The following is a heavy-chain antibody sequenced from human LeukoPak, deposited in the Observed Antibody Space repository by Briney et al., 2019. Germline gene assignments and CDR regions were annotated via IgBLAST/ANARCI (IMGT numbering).Heavy chain of an antibody. D-gene: IGHD5-24*01. Sequence: PGGSLRLSCVVSGFTFSVNHMNWVRQAPGKGLEWVSFIYSDGDTYYADSVKGRFTISRDNSKNTLYLQMNSLKPEDTAVYYCVRDPRDGYGHFDYWGQGTLVTVSS. CDR1: GFTFSVNH. CDR3: VRDPRDGYGHFDY. V-gene: IGHV3-66*02. CDR2: IYSDGDT. J-gene: IGHJ4*02.